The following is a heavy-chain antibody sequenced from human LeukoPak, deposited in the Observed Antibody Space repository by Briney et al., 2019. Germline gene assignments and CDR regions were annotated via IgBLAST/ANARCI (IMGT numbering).Heavy chain of an antibody. V-gene: IGHV1-69*05. CDR1: GGTFSSYA. Sequence: SVKVSCKASGGTFSSYAISWVRQAPGQGLEWMGGIIPIFGTANYAQKFQDRVTITTDESTSAAYMELSSLRSEDTAVYYCARGERKYYYGSGSYCPTWGQGTLVTVSS. CDR2: IIPIFGTA. CDR3: ARGERKYYYGSGSYCPT. D-gene: IGHD3-10*01. J-gene: IGHJ5*02.